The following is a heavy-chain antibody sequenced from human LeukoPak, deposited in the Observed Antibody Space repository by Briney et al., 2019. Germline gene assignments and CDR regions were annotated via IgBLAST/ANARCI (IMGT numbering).Heavy chain of an antibody. CDR1: GYSFTSYW. Sequence: GESLKISCKGSGYSFTSYWIGWVRQMPGKGLEWMGIIYPGDSDTRYSPSFQGQVTISADKSISTAYLQWGSLKASDTAMYYCAIGYYDSSGYYEKGVDYWGQGTLVTVSS. CDR2: IYPGDSDT. J-gene: IGHJ4*02. D-gene: IGHD3-22*01. V-gene: IGHV5-51*01. CDR3: AIGYYDSSGYYEKGVDY.